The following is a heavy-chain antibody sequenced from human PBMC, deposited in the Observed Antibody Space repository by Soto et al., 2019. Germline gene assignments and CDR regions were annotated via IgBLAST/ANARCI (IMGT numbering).Heavy chain of an antibody. CDR3: ATITMVRGGRPYYYYGMDV. J-gene: IGHJ6*02. CDR1: GGSFSGYY. CDR2: INHSGST. D-gene: IGHD3-10*01. V-gene: IGHV4-34*01. Sequence: SETLSLTCAVYGGSFSGYYWSWIRQPPGKGLEWIGEINHSGSTNYNPSLKSRVTISVDTSKNQFSLKLSSATAADTAVYYCATITMVRGGRPYYYYGMDVWGQGTTVTVSS.